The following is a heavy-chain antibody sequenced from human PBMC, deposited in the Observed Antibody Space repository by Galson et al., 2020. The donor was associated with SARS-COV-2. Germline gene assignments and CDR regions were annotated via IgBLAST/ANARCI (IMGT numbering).Heavy chain of an antibody. Sequence: GGFRRLSCAASGFTFGSSAMPWFGQAPGKGLEWVAVLSYDGSNKYYADSVKGRFTTSRDNSKNTLYLQMNSLRAEDTAVYYCARDGYQLPDAFGIWGQGTMVTVSS. CDR2: LSYDGSNK. CDR1: GFTFGSSA. J-gene: IGHJ3*02. V-gene: IGHV3-30*04. D-gene: IGHD2-2*01. CDR3: ARDGYQLPDAFGI.